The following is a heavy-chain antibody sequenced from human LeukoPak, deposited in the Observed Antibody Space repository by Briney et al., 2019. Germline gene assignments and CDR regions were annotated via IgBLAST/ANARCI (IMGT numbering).Heavy chain of an antibody. CDR3: ARVPDTAMVTYYSMDV. Sequence: SVKVSCKASGGTFSSYAISWVRQAPGQGLEWMGRIIPIFGIANYAQKFQGRVTITADKSTSTAYMELSSLRSEDTAVYYCARVPDTAMVTYYSMDVWGQGTTVTVSS. D-gene: IGHD5-18*01. V-gene: IGHV1-69*04. CDR2: IIPIFGIA. J-gene: IGHJ6*02. CDR1: GGTFSSYA.